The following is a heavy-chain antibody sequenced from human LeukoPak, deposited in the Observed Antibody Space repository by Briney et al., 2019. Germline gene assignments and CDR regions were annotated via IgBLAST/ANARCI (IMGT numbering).Heavy chain of an antibody. CDR3: AKEVKAVTNWFDP. V-gene: IGHV3-23*01. J-gene: IGHJ5*02. CDR2: ISWSGTNT. D-gene: IGHD6-19*01. CDR1: GFTFGTNA. Sequence: PGPSLRPSCATSGFTFGTNAMGCARPPPREGLELSSAISWSGTNTYYADSVQSRFTISRDNSKNTLYLQMNSLRAEYTAVYFCAKEVKAVTNWFDPWGQGTLVTVSS.